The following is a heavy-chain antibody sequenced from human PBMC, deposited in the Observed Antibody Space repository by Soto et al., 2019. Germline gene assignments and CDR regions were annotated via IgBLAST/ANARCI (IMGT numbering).Heavy chain of an antibody. CDR1: GYSFTSYD. D-gene: IGHD2-2*01. V-gene: IGHV1-8*01. Sequence: QVQLAQSGAEVKKPGASVKVSCKASGYSFTSYDINWVRQATGQGLAWMGWMNPNSGNTGYAQKFQGRVTMTRNTSISTAYMELSSLRSEDTAMYYCARERSYHMDVWGQGTTVSVSS. CDR3: ARERSYHMDV. J-gene: IGHJ6*02. CDR2: MNPNSGNT.